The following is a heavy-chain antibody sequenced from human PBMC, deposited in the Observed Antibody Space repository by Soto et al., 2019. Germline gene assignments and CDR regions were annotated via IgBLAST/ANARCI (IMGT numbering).Heavy chain of an antibody. CDR3: ARDNVWSDDYSFFDS. D-gene: IGHD3-3*01. J-gene: IGHJ4*02. Sequence: SETRSLTCFVPGASITSHSCSWIRPPAGKRLEWIVQVYSSRSTKYNPSLQSRVIMSVDTSKNQFSLNLRSETAADTAIYNGARDNVWSDDYSFFDSWGQGTLVTVSS. CDR1: GASITSHS. V-gene: IGHV4-4*07. CDR2: VYSSRST.